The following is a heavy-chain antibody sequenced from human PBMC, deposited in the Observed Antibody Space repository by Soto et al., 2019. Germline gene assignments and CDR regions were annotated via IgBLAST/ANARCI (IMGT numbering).Heavy chain of an antibody. V-gene: IGHV3-21*01. CDR3: ARDLETTVAAFDF. CDR1: GFRFSTYT. CDR2: ISGTGGSI. Sequence: GGSLRLSCAASGFRFSTYTMNWVRQAPGKRLEWVSSISGTGGSINYADSVKGRFTISRDNAKSSLYLQMNSLRVEDTAVYYCARDLETTVAAFDFWGLGTLVTVSS. D-gene: IGHD6-13*01. J-gene: IGHJ4*02.